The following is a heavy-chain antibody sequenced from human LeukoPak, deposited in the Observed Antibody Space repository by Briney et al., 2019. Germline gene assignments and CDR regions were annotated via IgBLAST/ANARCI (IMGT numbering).Heavy chain of an antibody. Sequence: PGGSLRLSCAASGFSFSSYRMSWVRQAPGKGLEWVAHIKEDVSQKYYVDSVKGRFTISRDNAKNSVYLQMNSLRAEDTAVYYCATDDKYAPSSWGQGTLVTVSS. CDR2: IKEDVSQK. CDR1: GFSFSSYR. CDR3: ATDDKYAPSS. J-gene: IGHJ5*02. D-gene: IGHD2-2*01. V-gene: IGHV3-7*01.